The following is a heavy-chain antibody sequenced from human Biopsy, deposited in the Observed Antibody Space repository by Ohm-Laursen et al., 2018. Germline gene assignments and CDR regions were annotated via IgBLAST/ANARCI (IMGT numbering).Heavy chain of an antibody. V-gene: IGHV4-34*01. CDR1: GGSFSGYD. Sequence: GTLSLTCAVDGGSFSGYDWTWIRQPPGKGLEWVGEFSHTGTTIYNSSLKSRLTISVDKSKNHFSLRLTSVTAADTATYFCARGPYGDNAGAFDVWGQGTVVTVSS. CDR2: FSHTGTT. D-gene: IGHD4/OR15-4a*01. CDR3: ARGPYGDNAGAFDV. J-gene: IGHJ3*01.